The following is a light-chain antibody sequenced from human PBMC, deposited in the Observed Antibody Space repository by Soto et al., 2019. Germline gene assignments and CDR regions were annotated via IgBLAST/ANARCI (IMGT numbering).Light chain of an antibody. J-gene: IGKJ2*01. CDR1: XXXXXXXXXXX. CDR3: MQGTHWPPYT. Sequence: DVVMTQSPLSLPVTLGQPASISCRSSXXXXXXXXXXXXNXFHQRPGQSPRRLIYXXXXXDSGVPDRFXGXGXXXXFXXXXXXXXXXXXGVYYCMQGTHWPPYTFGQGTKLEIK. V-gene: IGKV2-30*01. CDR2: XXX.